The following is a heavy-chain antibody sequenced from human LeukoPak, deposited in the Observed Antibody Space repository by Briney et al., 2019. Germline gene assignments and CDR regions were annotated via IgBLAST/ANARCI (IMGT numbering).Heavy chain of an antibody. J-gene: IGHJ4*02. Sequence: GGSLRLSCAASGFTFSSYAMHWVRQAPGKGLEWVAVISYDGSNKYYADSVKGRFTISRDNSKNTLYLQMNSLRAEDTAVYYCATHCSYYYDSSGYYHQFDYWGQGTLVTVSS. V-gene: IGHV3-30*04. CDR1: GFTFSSYA. CDR2: ISYDGSNK. D-gene: IGHD3-22*01. CDR3: ATHCSYYYDSSGYYHQFDY.